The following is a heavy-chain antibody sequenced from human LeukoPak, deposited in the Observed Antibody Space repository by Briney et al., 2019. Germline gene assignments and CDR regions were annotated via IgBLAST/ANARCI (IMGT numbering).Heavy chain of an antibody. CDR2: INPSGGST. CDR3: ARDLGIAVAGIQNWFDL. V-gene: IGHV1-46*01. Sequence: ASVKVSCKASGYTFTSYYMHWVRQAPGQGLEWMGIINPSGGSTSYAQKFQGRVTMTRDMSTSTVYMELSSLRSEDTAVYYCARDLGIAVAGIQNWFDLWGQGTLVTVSS. J-gene: IGHJ5*02. D-gene: IGHD6-19*01. CDR1: GYTFTSYY.